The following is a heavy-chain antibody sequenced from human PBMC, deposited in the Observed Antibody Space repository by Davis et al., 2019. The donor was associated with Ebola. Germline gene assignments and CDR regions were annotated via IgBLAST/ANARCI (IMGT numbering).Heavy chain of an antibody. CDR2: IYPDGSNV. Sequence: GESLKISCKGSGYSFPSYWIGWVRQMPGKGLEWMGIIYPDGSNVRYSPSFQGQVTISADKSINTAYLQWTSLKASDTAMYFCARQSSGWPNALDFWGQGTLVTVSS. CDR1: GYSFPSYW. CDR3: ARQSSGWPNALDF. D-gene: IGHD6-19*01. J-gene: IGHJ4*02. V-gene: IGHV5-51*01.